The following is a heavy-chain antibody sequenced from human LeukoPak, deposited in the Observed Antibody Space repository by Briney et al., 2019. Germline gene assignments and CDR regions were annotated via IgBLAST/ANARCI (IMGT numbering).Heavy chain of an antibody. CDR2: ISYDGSNT. CDR3: AKGTASGYCSGGSCYAYYFDY. Sequence: GRSLRLSCAASGFTFSSYGMRWVRQAPGKGLEWVADISYDGSNTYYADSVKGRFTISRDNSKNTLYLQMNSLRAEDTAVYYCAKGTASGYCSGGSCYAYYFDYWGQGTLVTVSS. J-gene: IGHJ4*02. V-gene: IGHV3-30*18. CDR1: GFTFSSYG. D-gene: IGHD2-15*01.